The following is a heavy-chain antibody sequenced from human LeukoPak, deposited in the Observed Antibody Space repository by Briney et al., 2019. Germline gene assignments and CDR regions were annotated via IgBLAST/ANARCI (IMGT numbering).Heavy chain of an antibody. CDR3: ARHPLTYHDFWSVFYYWGCCLYW. J-gene: IGHJ2*01. D-gene: IGHD3-3*01. CDR1: GGSLLHYL. Sequence: SETLSLTCTGCGGSLLHYLWSWIRQPPGKGLEWIGYIYYSGSTNYNPSLKSRVTISVDTSKNQFPLKLSSVTAADTAVYYCARHPLTYHDFWSVFYYWGCCLYW. V-gene: IGHV4-59*08. CDR2: IYYSGST.